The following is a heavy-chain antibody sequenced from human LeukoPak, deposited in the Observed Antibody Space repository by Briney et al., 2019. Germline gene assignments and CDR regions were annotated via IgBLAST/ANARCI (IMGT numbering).Heavy chain of an antibody. J-gene: IGHJ4*02. V-gene: IGHV4-34*01. CDR1: GGSFSGYY. D-gene: IGHD1-20*01. Sequence: SETLSLACAVYGGSFSGYYWSWIRQPPGKGLEWIGEINHSGSTNYNPSLKSRVTVSVDTSKNQFSLKLSSVTAADTAVYYCARANYNWNYCDYWGQGTLVTVSS. CDR3: ARANYNWNYCDY. CDR2: INHSGST.